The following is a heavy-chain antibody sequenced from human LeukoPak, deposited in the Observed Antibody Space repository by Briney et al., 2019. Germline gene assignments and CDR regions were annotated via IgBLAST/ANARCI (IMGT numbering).Heavy chain of an antibody. CDR1: GFTFSSYW. CDR2: INSDGSST. Sequence: GGSLRLSCAASGFTFSSYWMHWVRQAPGEGLVWVSRINSDGSSTSYADSVKGRFTISRDNAKNTLYLQMNSLRAEDTAVYYCARVLVRGVIRYFDYWGQGTLVTVSS. J-gene: IGHJ4*02. V-gene: IGHV3-74*01. CDR3: ARVLVRGVIRYFDY. D-gene: IGHD3-10*01.